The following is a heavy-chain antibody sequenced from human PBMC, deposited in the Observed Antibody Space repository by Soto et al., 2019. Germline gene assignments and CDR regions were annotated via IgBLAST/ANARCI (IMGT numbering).Heavy chain of an antibody. CDR2: IIPILGMT. D-gene: IGHD2-15*01. V-gene: IGHV1-69*04. CDR1: GGTFSSHT. J-gene: IGHJ6*03. CDR3: ARDTASSTYSYYYYMDV. Sequence: QVQLVQSGAEVKKPGCSVKVSCKASGGTFSSHTISWVRQAPGQGLEWMGRIIPILGMTNYAQKLQGRVTITADTSTSTAYMELSSLRSEDTAVYYCARDTASSTYSYYYYMDVWGKGTTVTVSS.